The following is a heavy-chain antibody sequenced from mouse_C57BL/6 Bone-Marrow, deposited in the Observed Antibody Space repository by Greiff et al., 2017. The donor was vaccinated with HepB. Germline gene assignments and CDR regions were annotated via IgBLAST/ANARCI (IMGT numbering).Heavy chain of an antibody. Sequence: VQLQQSGAELVRPGASVKLSCTASGFNIKDDYMHWVKQRPEQGLEWIGWIDPENGDTEYASKFQGKATITADTSSNTAYLQLSSLTSEDTAVYYGTGSGSSAYWGQGTLVTVSA. V-gene: IGHV14-4*01. CDR1: GFNIKDDY. CDR2: IDPENGDT. J-gene: IGHJ3*01. D-gene: IGHD1-1*01. CDR3: TGSGSSAY.